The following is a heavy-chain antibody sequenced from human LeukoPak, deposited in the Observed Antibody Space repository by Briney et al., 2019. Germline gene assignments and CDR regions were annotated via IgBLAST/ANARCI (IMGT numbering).Heavy chain of an antibody. J-gene: IGHJ2*01. Sequence: GGSLRLSCAASGLTFSSYGLSWVRQAPAKGLEWVSSSTGSGGTTHADSVRGRFTVSRDNSKSTLYLQMNSLRVEDTAVYYCAKNVLGSGSYSWYFDLWGRGTLVTVSS. CDR1: GLTFSSYG. CDR2: STGSGGTT. V-gene: IGHV3-23*01. CDR3: AKNVLGSGSYSWYFDL. D-gene: IGHD1-26*01.